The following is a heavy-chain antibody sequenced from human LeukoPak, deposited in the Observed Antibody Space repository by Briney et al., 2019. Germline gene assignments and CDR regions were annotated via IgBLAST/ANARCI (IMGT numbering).Heavy chain of an antibody. CDR1: GFTFSSYA. D-gene: IGHD6-13*01. J-gene: IGHJ1*01. Sequence: GGSLRLSCAASGFTFSSYAMHWVRQAPGKGLEWVAVISYDGSNKYYADSVKGRFTISRDNSKNTLYLQMNSLRAEDTAVYYCARDRGSSWYGYFQHWGQGTLVTVSS. V-gene: IGHV3-30*04. CDR2: ISYDGSNK. CDR3: ARDRGSSWYGYFQH.